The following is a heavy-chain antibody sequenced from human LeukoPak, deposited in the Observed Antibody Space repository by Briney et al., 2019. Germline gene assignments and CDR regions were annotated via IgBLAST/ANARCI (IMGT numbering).Heavy chain of an antibody. J-gene: IGHJ6*02. D-gene: IGHD2-2*01. V-gene: IGHV1-3*01. CDR3: ARGYCSSTSCYMDV. CDR2: INAGNGNI. CDR1: GHTSTTYA. Sequence: ASVKVSCKASGHTSTTYAIHWVRQAPGHGLEWMGWINAGNGNIKYSQKLQGRVTITGDTSASTAYMELSSLRSEDTAVYYCARGYCSSTSCYMDVWGQGTTVT.